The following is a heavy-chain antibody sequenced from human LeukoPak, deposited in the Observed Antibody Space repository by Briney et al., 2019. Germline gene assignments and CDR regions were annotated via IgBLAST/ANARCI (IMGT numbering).Heavy chain of an antibody. CDR2: IYYSGST. D-gene: IGHD2-15*01. CDR1: GGSISSYY. Sequence: SETLSLTCTVSGGSISSYYWSWIRQPPGKGLEWIGCIYYSGSTNYNPSLKSRVTISVDTSKNQFSLKLTSVTAADTAVYYCARYCSGGSCGFDPWGQGTLVTVSS. V-gene: IGHV4-59*01. CDR3: ARYCSGGSCGFDP. J-gene: IGHJ5*02.